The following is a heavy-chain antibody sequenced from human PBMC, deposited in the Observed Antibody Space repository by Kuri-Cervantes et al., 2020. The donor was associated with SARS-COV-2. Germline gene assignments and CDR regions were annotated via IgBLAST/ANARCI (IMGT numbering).Heavy chain of an antibody. CDR2: IIPIFGTA. CDR1: GYTFTSYA. Sequence: SVKVSCKASGYTFTSYAISWVRQAPGQGLEWMGGIIPIFGTANYAQKFQGRVTITTDESTSTAYMELSSLRSEDTAVYHCARVKDSSSSYFDYWGQGTLVTVSS. D-gene: IGHD6-6*01. V-gene: IGHV1-69*05. J-gene: IGHJ4*02. CDR3: ARVKDSSSSYFDY.